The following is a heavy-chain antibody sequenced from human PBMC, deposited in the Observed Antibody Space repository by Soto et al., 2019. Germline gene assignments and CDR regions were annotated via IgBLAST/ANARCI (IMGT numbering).Heavy chain of an antibody. CDR1: GFTFSSYA. J-gene: IGHJ4*02. CDR2: ISGSGGST. CDR3: AKRVIGGAGSSGGGGRDY. Sequence: EVQLLESGGGLVQPGGSLRLSCAASGFTFSSYAMSWVRQAPGKGLEWVSAISGSGGSTYYADSVKGRFTISRDNSKNTLYLQMNSLRAEDTAVYYCAKRVIGGAGSSGGGGRDYWGQGTLVTVSS. V-gene: IGHV3-23*01. D-gene: IGHD6-19*01.